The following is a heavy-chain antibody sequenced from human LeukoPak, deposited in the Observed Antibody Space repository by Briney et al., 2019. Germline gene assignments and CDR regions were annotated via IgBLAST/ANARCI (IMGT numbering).Heavy chain of an antibody. V-gene: IGHV3-48*03. CDR2: ISSTSSHI. Sequence: GGSLRLSCAASGFTFSSSEMSWVRQAPGKGLEWISYISSTSSHIYYADSVKGRFTISRDNAKNSLYLQMYSLGAEDTAVYYCAREDSRDAFDIWGQGTLVTVS. CDR3: AREDSRDAFDI. D-gene: IGHD3-22*01. CDR1: GFTFSSSE. J-gene: IGHJ3*02.